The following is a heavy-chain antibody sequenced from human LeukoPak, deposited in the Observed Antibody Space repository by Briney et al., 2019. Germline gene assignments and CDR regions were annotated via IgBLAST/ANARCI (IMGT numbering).Heavy chain of an antibody. V-gene: IGHV3-21*01. CDR1: GCTFSSYS. Sequence: GGSLRLSCAASGCTFSSYSMNWVRQAPGKGLEWVSSISSSSRHIYYADSMKGRFTISRGNAKNSVYLQMNGLRAEDTAVYYCARGVGLGGWFDPWGQGTLVTVSS. CDR2: ISSSSRHI. CDR3: ARGVGLGGWFDP. D-gene: IGHD3-16*01. J-gene: IGHJ5*02.